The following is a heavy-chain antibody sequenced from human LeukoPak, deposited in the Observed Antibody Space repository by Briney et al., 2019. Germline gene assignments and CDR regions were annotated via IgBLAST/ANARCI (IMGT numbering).Heavy chain of an antibody. Sequence: PSETLSLTCTVSGGSISSSSYYWGWIRQPPGKGLEWIGSIYYSGSTYYNPSLKSRVTISVDTSKNQFSLKLSSVTAADTAVYYCARLRPEYYYYYYMDVWGKGTTVTVSS. CDR2: IYYSGST. D-gene: IGHD4-17*01. V-gene: IGHV4-39*07. J-gene: IGHJ6*03. CDR1: GGSISSSSYY. CDR3: ARLRPEYYYYYYMDV.